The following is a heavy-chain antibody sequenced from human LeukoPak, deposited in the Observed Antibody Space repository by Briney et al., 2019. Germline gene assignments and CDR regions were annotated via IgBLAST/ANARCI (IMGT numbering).Heavy chain of an antibody. D-gene: IGHD6-13*01. J-gene: IGHJ6*02. CDR2: LWDDGSNK. CDR1: GFPFSSYA. Sequence: GGSLRLSCAASGFPFSSYAMHWVGQAPGKGLEWVAVLWDDGSNKYYADSVKGRFTISRDNSKNTLYLQMNSLRAEDTAVYYCAASRGYSSSRPYYYYGKDGWGQGTTVTVSS. V-gene: IGHV3-33*01. CDR3: AASRGYSSSRPYYYYGKDG.